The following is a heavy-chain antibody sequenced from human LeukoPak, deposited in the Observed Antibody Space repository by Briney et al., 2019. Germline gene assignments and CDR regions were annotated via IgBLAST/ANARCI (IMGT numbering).Heavy chain of an antibody. D-gene: IGHD6-13*01. CDR2: IYTSGST. CDR1: GGSISSGSYY. Sequence: SETLSLTCTVSGGSISSGSYYWSWIRQPAGKGLEWIGRIYTSGSTNYNPSLKSRVTISVDTSKNQFSLKLSSVTAADTAVYYCAGDKFSSSSLLNWFDPWGQGTLVTVSS. V-gene: IGHV4-61*02. CDR3: AGDKFSSSSLLNWFDP. J-gene: IGHJ5*02.